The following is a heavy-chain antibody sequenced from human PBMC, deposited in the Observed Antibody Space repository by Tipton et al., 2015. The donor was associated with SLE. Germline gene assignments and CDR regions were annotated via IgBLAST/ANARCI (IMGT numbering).Heavy chain of an antibody. Sequence: ILSLTCAVYGGSFSGYYWSWIRQPPGKGLEWIGEINHSGSTNYNPSLKSRVTISVDTSKNQFSLKLSSVTAADTAVYYCARVSGWYQYAFDIWGQGTMVTVSS. V-gene: IGHV4-34*01. D-gene: IGHD6-19*01. J-gene: IGHJ3*02. CDR3: ARVSGWYQYAFDI. CDR2: INHSGST. CDR1: GGSFSGYY.